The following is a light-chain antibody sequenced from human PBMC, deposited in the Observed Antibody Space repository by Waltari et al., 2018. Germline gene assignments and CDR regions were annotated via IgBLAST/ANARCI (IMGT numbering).Light chain of an antibody. Sequence: DIVLTQSPRTLSFSPGARATHTCRASQSVGRYLAWYQQKPGQAPRLLIYDASTMDSGIPPRFSGSGSGTDFSLTISRLEPEDFAAYYCQQSVNLPSTFGQGTKVEIK. J-gene: IGKJ1*01. V-gene: IGKV3-20*01. CDR2: DAS. CDR3: QQSVNLPST. CDR1: QSVGRY.